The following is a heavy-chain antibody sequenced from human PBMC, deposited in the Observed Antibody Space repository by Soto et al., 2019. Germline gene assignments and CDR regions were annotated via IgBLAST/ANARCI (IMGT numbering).Heavy chain of an antibody. CDR1: GYTFTSYY. CDR3: AVEFYSYYYYMDV. J-gene: IGHJ6*03. Sequence: ASVKVSCKASGYTFTSYYMHWVRLAPGQGLEWMGIINPSGGSTSYAQKFQGRVTMTRDTSTSTVYMELSSLRSEDTAVYYCAVEFYSYYYYMDVWGKGTTVTVSS. D-gene: IGHD4-4*01. V-gene: IGHV1-46*01. CDR2: INPSGGST.